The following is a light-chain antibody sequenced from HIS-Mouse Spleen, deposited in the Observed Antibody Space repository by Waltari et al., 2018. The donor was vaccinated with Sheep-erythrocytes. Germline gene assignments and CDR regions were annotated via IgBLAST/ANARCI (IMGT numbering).Light chain of an antibody. CDR1: NIGSKS. CDR2: DDS. CDR3: QVWDSSSDHYV. V-gene: IGLV3-21*03. J-gene: IGLJ1*01. Sequence: SYVLTQPPSVSVAPGKTARITCGGNNIGSKSVHWYQHKPGKAPVLVVYDDSHPHSGVPERCSGSNSGNTATLTISRVEAGDESDYYCQVWDSSSDHYVFGTGTKVTVL.